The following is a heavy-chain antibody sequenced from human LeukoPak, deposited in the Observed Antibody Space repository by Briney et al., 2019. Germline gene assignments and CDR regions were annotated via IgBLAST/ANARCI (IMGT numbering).Heavy chain of an antibody. D-gene: IGHD3-10*01. Sequence: GGSLRLSCAASGFNVAAYAMSWVRHPPGKSLEWVSLISGDSDNKYSAASVKGRFTISRDNSKNSLFLQMNSLTTEDTALYYCAIAYESGSFYRAFAYWGQGAPVTVSS. CDR1: GFNVAAYA. V-gene: IGHV3-43*02. CDR3: AIAYESGSFYRAFAY. CDR2: ISGDSDNK. J-gene: IGHJ4*02.